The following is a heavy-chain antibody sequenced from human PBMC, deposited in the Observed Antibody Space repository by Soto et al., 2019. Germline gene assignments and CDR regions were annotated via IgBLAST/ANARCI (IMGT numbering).Heavy chain of an antibody. J-gene: IGHJ4*02. CDR2: ISYDGSNK. CDR1: GFTFSSYG. D-gene: IGHD5-12*01. Sequence: QVQLVESGGGVVQPGRSLRLSCAASGFTFSSYGMHWVRQAPGKGLEWVAVISYDGSNKYYADSVKGRFTISRDNSKNTLYLQMNSLRAEVTAVYYCAKDCGRIVATICPLYYWGQGTLVTVSS. CDR3: AKDCGRIVATICPLYY. V-gene: IGHV3-30*18.